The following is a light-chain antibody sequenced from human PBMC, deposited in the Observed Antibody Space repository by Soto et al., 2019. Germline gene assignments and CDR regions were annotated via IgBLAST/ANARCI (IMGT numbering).Light chain of an antibody. CDR2: DTN. J-gene: IGLJ2*01. V-gene: IGLV7-46*01. Sequence: QAVVTQEPSLTVSPGGTVTITCASSTGAVATNHYPYWFQQQPGRAPRPLIYDTNNRHSWAPARFSGSLLGGKPALTLSGEQPEYEAENYGTLSNSGMRVFGGGTKLTVL. CDR3: TLSNSGMRV. CDR1: TGAVATNHY.